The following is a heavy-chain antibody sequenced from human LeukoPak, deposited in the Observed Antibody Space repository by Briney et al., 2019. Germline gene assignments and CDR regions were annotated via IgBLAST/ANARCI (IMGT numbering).Heavy chain of an antibody. D-gene: IGHD3-3*01. CDR1: GFSFSSYA. CDR2: ISASGGST. Sequence: GGSLRLSCAASGFSFSSYAMSWVRQAPGKGLEWVSAISASGGSTYYADSVKGRFTISRDNSKNTLYLQMNSLRAEDTAVYYCAKDLVTVAYYDFWSGSAFDIWGQGTMVTVSS. J-gene: IGHJ3*02. CDR3: AKDLVTVAYYDFWSGSAFDI. V-gene: IGHV3-23*01.